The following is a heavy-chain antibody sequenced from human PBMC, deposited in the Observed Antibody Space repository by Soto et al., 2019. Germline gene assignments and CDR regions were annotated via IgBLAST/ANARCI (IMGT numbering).Heavy chain of an antibody. CDR3: ARCTMVTTRYFQH. Sequence: PGGSLRLSCAGSGFTFSNFPLHWVRQAPGKGLEWVAVISFDGANKYYADSVKGRFALSRDNSKNTVFLQMNSLRRDDTAIYYCARCTMVTTRYFQHWGQGTQVTVSS. CDR1: GFTFSNFP. D-gene: IGHD4-4*01. J-gene: IGHJ1*01. V-gene: IGHV3-30*09. CDR2: ISFDGANK.